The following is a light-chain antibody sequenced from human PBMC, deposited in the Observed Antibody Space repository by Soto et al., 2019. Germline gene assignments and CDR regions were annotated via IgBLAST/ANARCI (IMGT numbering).Light chain of an antibody. CDR3: CSYAGSPYV. CDR1: SSDVGGYNY. V-gene: IGLV2-11*01. CDR2: EVN. Sequence: QSVLTQPRSVSGSPGQSVTISCTGTSSDVGGYNYVSWYQQYPGKAPKLIIYEVNKRPSRVPDRFSGSKSGNTASLTITGVQAEDEADYYCCSYAGSPYVFGTGTKVTVL. J-gene: IGLJ1*01.